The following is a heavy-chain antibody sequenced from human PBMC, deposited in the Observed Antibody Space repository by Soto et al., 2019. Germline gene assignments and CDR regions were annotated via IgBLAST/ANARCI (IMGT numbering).Heavy chain of an antibody. D-gene: IGHD3-3*01. J-gene: IGHJ3*02. V-gene: IGHV5-51*01. CDR1: GYSFTSYW. Sequence: GESLKISCKGSGYSFTSYWIGWVRQMPGKGLEWMGIIYPGDSDTRYSPSFQGQVTISADKSISTAYLQWSSLKASDTAMYYCAGSTIFGVANDAFDIWGQGTMVTVSS. CDR2: IYPGDSDT. CDR3: AGSTIFGVANDAFDI.